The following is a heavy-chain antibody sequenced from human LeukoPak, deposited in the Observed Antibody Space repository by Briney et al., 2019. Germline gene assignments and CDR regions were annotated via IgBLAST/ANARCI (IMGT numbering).Heavy chain of an antibody. D-gene: IGHD2-2*01. CDR3: AQDGYCSSTSCSVQSYYYYYGMDV. CDR2: ISAYNGNT. Sequence: GASVKVSCKASGYTFTSYGISWVRQAPGQGLEWMGWISAYNGNTNYAQKLQGRVTMTTDTSTSTAYMELRSLRSDDTAVYYCAQDGYCSSTSCSVQSYYYYYGMDVWGQGTTVTVSS. V-gene: IGHV1-18*01. J-gene: IGHJ6*02. CDR1: GYTFTSYG.